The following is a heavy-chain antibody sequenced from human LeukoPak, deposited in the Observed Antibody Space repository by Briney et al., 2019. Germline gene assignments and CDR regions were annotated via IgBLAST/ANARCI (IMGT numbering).Heavy chain of an antibody. CDR2: ISHSGST. CDR3: AKTYLDRHGSYGMDV. Sequence: SETLSLTCTVSGGSINSGGGYWNWIRQHPGKGLEWIGFISHSGSTSYNPPLKSRVTISVDTSKNQFSLNLSSVTAADTAVYYCAKTYLDRHGSYGMDVWGQGTTVTVSS. J-gene: IGHJ6*02. CDR1: GGSINSGGGY. D-gene: IGHD3-9*01. V-gene: IGHV4-31*03.